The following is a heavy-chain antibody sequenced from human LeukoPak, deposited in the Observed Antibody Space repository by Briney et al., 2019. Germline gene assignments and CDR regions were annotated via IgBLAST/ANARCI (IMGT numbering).Heavy chain of an antibody. CDR2: ISYDGSNK. Sequence: GGSLRLSCAASGFTFSSYAMHWVRQAPGKGLEWVAVISYDGSNKYYADSVKGRFTISRDNSKNTLFLQMNSLRAEDTAVYYCAREAGIAATNYYLDYWGQGTLVTVSS. J-gene: IGHJ4*02. D-gene: IGHD6-13*01. V-gene: IGHV3-30*04. CDR3: AREAGIAATNYYLDY. CDR1: GFTFSSYA.